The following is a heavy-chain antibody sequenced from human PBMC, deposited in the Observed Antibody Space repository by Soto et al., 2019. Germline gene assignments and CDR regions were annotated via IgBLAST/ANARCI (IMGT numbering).Heavy chain of an antibody. Sequence: SETLSLTCTVSGGSVSSGSYYWSWIRQPPGKGLEWIGYIYYSGSINYNPSLKSRVTISVDTSKNQFSLKLSSVTAADTAVYYCARENYYYDSSGYLFRDNWFDPWGQGTLVTVSS. D-gene: IGHD3-22*01. J-gene: IGHJ5*02. CDR1: GGSVSSGSYY. V-gene: IGHV4-61*01. CDR3: ARENYYYDSSGYLFRDNWFDP. CDR2: IYYSGSI.